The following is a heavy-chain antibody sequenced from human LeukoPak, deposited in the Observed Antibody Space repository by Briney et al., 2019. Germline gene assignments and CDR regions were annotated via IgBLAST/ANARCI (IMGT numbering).Heavy chain of an antibody. J-gene: IGHJ4*02. Sequence: PGGSLRLSCAASGFTFSSYEMNWVRQAPGKGLEWVSGISGSGDRTYYADSVKGRFTMSRDISKNILYLQLTSLRAEDTAVYYCAAYRGKFDYWGQGTLVTVSS. V-gene: IGHV3-23*01. D-gene: IGHD1-26*01. CDR1: GFTFSSYE. CDR3: AAYRGKFDY. CDR2: ISGSGDRT.